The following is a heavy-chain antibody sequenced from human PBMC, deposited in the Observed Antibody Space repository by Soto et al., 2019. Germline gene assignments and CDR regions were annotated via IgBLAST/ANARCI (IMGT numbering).Heavy chain of an antibody. V-gene: IGHV3-66*01. CDR1: GVAVCYTY. CDR2: IYRDGNT. D-gene: IGHD3-10*01. Sequence: PGGSLRLSCAASGVAVCYTYMSWVRQAPGKGLEWVSIIYRDGNTYYTDSVEGRFTISRDKSENTLYLQMNRLRAEDTGIYYCATVPAAKYYYFDYWGQGTQVTVSS. CDR3: ATVPAAKYYYFDY. J-gene: IGHJ4*02.